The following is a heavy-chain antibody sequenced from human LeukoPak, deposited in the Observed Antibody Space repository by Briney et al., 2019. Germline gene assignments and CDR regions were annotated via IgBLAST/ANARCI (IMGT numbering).Heavy chain of an antibody. V-gene: IGHV3-30-3*01. CDR3: ARDCSSWSDMYPKNYYYYGMDV. Sequence: GGSLRLSCAASGFTFSSYAMHWVRQAPGKGLEWVAVISYDGSNKYYADSVKGRFTISRDNSKNTLYLQMNSLRAEDTAVYYCARDCSSWSDMYPKNYYYYGMDVWGQGTTVTVSS. CDR2: ISYDGSNK. J-gene: IGHJ6*02. CDR1: GFTFSSYA. D-gene: IGHD6-13*01.